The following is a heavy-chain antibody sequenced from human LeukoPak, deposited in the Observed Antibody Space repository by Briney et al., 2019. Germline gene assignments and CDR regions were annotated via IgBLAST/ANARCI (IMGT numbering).Heavy chain of an antibody. J-gene: IGHJ4*02. D-gene: IGHD3-10*01. CDR3: AKDILPGYYGSGSYYSSHFDY. Sequence: GGSLRLSCAASGFTFDDYAMHWVRQAPGKGLEWVSGICWNSGSIGYADSVKRRFTIPRDNAKHSLYLQMNSLRAEDTALYYCAKDILPGYYGSGSYYSSHFDYWGQGTLVTVSS. CDR2: ICWNSGSI. CDR1: GFTFDDYA. V-gene: IGHV3-9*01.